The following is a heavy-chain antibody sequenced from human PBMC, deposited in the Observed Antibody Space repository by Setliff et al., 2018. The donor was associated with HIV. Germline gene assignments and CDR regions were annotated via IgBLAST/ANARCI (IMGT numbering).Heavy chain of an antibody. V-gene: IGHV5-51*01. J-gene: IGHJ4*02. CDR1: GYSFTNYW. Sequence: GESLKLSCKGSGYSFTNYWIGWVRQMPGKGLEWVGIIYPGDSDTRYSPSFQGQVTISVDKSINTAYLQWNSLKASDTATYYCARSLCYYDSCGYYYNYWGQGTLVTVSS. CDR2: IYPGDSDT. CDR3: ARSLCYYDSCGYYYNY. D-gene: IGHD3-22*01.